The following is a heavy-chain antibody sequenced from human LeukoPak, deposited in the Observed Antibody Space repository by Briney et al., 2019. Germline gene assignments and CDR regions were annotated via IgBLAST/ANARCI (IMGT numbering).Heavy chain of an antibody. D-gene: IGHD3-10*01. CDR3: ARDMVRGVSDY. Sequence: ASVKVSCKASGYTFTGYYMHWVRQAPGQGREWMGWINPNSGGTNYAQKFQGRVTMTRDTSISTAYMELSRLRSEDTAVYYCARDMVRGVSDYWGQGTLVTVSS. CDR2: INPNSGGT. J-gene: IGHJ4*02. CDR1: GYTFTGYY. V-gene: IGHV1-2*02.